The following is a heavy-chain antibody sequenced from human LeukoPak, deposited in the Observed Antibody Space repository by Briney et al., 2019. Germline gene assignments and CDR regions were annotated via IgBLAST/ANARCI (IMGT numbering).Heavy chain of an antibody. J-gene: IGHJ4*02. CDR2: INPNSGGT. V-gene: IGHV1-2*06. CDR1: GYTFTGYY. Sequence: ASVKVSCKASGYTFTGYYIHWVRQAPGQGLEWMGRINPNSGGTNYAQKFQGRVTMTRDTSISTAYMELSRLRSDDTAVYYCARESPVTTSPPGDYWGQGTLVTVSS. CDR3: ARESPVTTSPPGDY. D-gene: IGHD4-17*01.